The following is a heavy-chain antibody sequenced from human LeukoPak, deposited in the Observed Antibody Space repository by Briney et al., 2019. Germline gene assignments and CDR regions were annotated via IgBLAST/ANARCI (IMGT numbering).Heavy chain of an antibody. CDR2: IIPIFGTA. J-gene: IGHJ3*02. Sequence: SVKVSCKASGGTFRSYVISWVRQAPGQGLEWMGGIIPIFGTANYAQKFQGRVTITADESTSTAYMELSSLRSEDAAVYYCARETMDAFDIWGQGTMVTVSS. V-gene: IGHV1-69*01. CDR3: ARETMDAFDI. CDR1: GGTFRSYV. D-gene: IGHD3-10*01.